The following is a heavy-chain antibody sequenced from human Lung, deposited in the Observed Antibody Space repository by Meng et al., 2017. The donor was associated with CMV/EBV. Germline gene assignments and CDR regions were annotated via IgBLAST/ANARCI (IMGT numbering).Heavy chain of an antibody. CDR1: GASISGGDLY. V-gene: IGHV4-30-4*08. Sequence: TLSLTXTVSGASISGGDLYWSWIRQPPGKGLEWIGYIYYSESTYFKSSLRSRVTISDDTSKNQFSLRLTSVTAADTAVYYCARSRAGAATPSPDYWGQGTLVTVSS. CDR2: IYYSEST. D-gene: IGHD2-15*01. CDR3: ARSRAGAATPSPDY. J-gene: IGHJ4*02.